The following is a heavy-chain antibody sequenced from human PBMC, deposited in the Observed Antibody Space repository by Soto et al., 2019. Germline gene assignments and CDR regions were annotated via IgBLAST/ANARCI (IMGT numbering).Heavy chain of an antibody. V-gene: IGHV3-33*01. J-gene: IGHJ4*02. D-gene: IGHD3-22*01. CDR3: ARGHKAERYYYDSSGYSPFDY. CDR2: IWYDGSNK. Sequence: GGSLRLSCAASGFTFSSYGMHWVRQAPGKGLEWVAVIWYDGSNKYYADSVKGRFTISRDNSKNTLYLQMNSLRAEDTAVYYCARGHKAERYYYDSSGYSPFDYWGQGTLVTVSS. CDR1: GFTFSSYG.